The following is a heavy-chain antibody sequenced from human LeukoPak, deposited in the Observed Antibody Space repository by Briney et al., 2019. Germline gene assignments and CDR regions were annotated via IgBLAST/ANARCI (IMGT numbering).Heavy chain of an antibody. V-gene: IGHV3-23*01. Sequence: GGSLRLSCTASGFTFSTYAMGWTRQAPGKGLEWVSGIGSNGVNTYYADSAKGRFTISRDNSKNTVYLQMNSLRAEDTALYYCVRAYTTSGTYSEPWGQGTLVTVSS. CDR1: GFTFSTYA. D-gene: IGHD1-26*01. CDR2: IGSNGVNT. CDR3: VRAYTTSGTYSEP. J-gene: IGHJ4*02.